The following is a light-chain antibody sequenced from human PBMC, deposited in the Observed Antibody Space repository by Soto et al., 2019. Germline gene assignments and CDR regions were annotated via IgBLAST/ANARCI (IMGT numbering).Light chain of an antibody. CDR1: QSVSSY. CDR2: DAS. V-gene: IGKV3-11*01. J-gene: IGKJ1*01. CDR3: QQRSNWPPTWT. Sequence: EIVLTQSPATLSLSPGERATLSCRASQSVSSYLAWYQQKPGQAPRLLIYDASNRATGIPARFSGSGSGTDFNLTISSLEPEDFAVYYCQQRSNWPPTWTFDQGTKVEI.